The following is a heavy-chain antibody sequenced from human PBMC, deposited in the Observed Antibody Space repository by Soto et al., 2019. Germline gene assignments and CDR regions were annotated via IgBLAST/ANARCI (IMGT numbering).Heavy chain of an antibody. V-gene: IGHV3-33*01. CDR1: GFTFSSYG. D-gene: IGHD3-10*01. CDR3: ARALGFGELAYYYYGMDV. J-gene: IGHJ6*02. Sequence: GGSLRLSCAASGFTFSSYGMHWVRQAPGKGLEWVAVIWYDGSNKYYADSVKGRFTISRDNSKNTLYLQMNSLRAEDTAVYYCARALGFGELAYYYYGMDVWGQGTTVTVSS. CDR2: IWYDGSNK.